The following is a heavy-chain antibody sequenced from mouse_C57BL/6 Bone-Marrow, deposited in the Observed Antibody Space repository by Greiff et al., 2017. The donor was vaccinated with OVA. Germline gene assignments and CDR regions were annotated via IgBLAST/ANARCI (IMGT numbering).Heavy chain of an antibody. CDR2: IDPENGDT. J-gene: IGHJ2*01. CDR3: TTYFSGSSLYYFDY. V-gene: IGHV14-4*01. CDR1: GFNIKDDY. Sequence: VQLQQSGAELVRPGASVKLSCTASGFNIKDDYMHWVKQRPEQGLEWIGWIDPENGDTEYASKFQGKATITADTSSNTAYLQLSSLTSEDTAVYYCTTYFSGSSLYYFDYWGQGTTLTVSS. D-gene: IGHD1-1*01.